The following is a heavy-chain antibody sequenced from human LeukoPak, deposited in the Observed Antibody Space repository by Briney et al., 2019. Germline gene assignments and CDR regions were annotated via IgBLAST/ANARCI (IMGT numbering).Heavy chain of an antibody. D-gene: IGHD3-10*01. V-gene: IGHV3-30*02. J-gene: IGHJ4*02. Sequence: QTGGSLRLSCAASGFTFSSYGIHWVRQAPGKGLEWVAFIRYDGSNKYHADSVKGRFTISRDNSKNTLYLQMNSLRAEDTAVYYCAKAVRGVITPDYWGQGTLVTVSS. CDR1: GFTFSSYG. CDR2: IRYDGSNK. CDR3: AKAVRGVITPDY.